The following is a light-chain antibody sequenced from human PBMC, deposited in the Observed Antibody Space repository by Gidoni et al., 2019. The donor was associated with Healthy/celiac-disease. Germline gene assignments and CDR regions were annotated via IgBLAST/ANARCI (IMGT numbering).Light chain of an antibody. J-gene: IGKJ5*01. CDR3: QQANSFPIT. V-gene: IGKV1-12*01. Sequence: DIQMTQSHSSVSASVGDRVTITCRESQGISSWLAWYQHKPGKAPTLLIYAASSLQSGVPSRFSGSGSGTDFTLTISSLQPEDFATYYCQQANSFPITFGQGTRLEIK. CDR2: AAS. CDR1: QGISSW.